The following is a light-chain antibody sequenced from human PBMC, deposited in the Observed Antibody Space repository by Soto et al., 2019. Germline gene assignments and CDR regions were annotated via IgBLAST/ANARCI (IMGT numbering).Light chain of an antibody. J-gene: IGKJ1*01. CDR3: QQYGTSPRT. CDR2: GVS. Sequence: ELVLTQSPGTLSLSPGERATLSCRASQSVRSSYLAWYQQKLGQAPRLLIYGVSNRATGIPDRFSGSGSGTDFTVTISRLESEDFAVYYCQQYGTSPRTFGQGTKVEIK. V-gene: IGKV3-20*01. CDR1: QSVRSSY.